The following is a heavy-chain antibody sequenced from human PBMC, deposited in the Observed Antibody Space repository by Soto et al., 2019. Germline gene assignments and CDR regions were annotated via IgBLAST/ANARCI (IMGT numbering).Heavy chain of an antibody. Sequence: ASVKVSCKASGFTFTSSAVQWVRQARGQRLEWIGWIVVGSGNTNYAQKFQERVTITRDMSTSTAYMELSSLRSEDTAVYYCAADQNGGDSSGWPYYYYGMDVWGQGTTVTVAS. CDR1: GFTFTSSA. V-gene: IGHV1-58*01. D-gene: IGHD6-19*01. CDR3: AADQNGGDSSGWPYYYYGMDV. J-gene: IGHJ6*02. CDR2: IVVGSGNT.